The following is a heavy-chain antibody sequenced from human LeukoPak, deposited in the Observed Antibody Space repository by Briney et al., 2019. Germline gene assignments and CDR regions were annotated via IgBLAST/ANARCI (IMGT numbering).Heavy chain of an antibody. CDR1: GFTFSSYG. CDR3: IAAAGPNY. Sequence: PGGSLRLSCAASGFTFSSYGMHWVRQAPGKGLEWVAFIRYDGSNKYYADSVKGRFTISRDNSKNTPYLQMNSLRAEDTAVYYSIAAAGPNYWGQGTLVTVSS. J-gene: IGHJ4*02. CDR2: IRYDGSNK. V-gene: IGHV3-30*02. D-gene: IGHD6-13*01.